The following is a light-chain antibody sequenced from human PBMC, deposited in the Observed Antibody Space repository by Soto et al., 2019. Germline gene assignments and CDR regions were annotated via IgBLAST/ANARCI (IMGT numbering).Light chain of an antibody. CDR1: SSNIGPDYD. J-gene: IGLJ1*01. CDR2: ANS. Sequence: QSVLTQPPPVSGAPGQRLTISCTGSSSNIGPDYDVHWYQQLPGTAPKLLIYANSNRPSGVPDRFSGSKSGISASLAITGLQAVDEADYYCQSYESSSLSGFVFGSGTKLTVL. V-gene: IGLV1-40*01. CDR3: QSYESSSLSGFV.